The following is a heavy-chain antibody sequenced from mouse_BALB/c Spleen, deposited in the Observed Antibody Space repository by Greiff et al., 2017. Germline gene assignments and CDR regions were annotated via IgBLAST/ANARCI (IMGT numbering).Heavy chain of an antibody. J-gene: IGHJ4*01. CDR2: IYPGRGIT. V-gene: IGHV1-55*01. CDR3: SRGVRRQLVDYYAMDY. Sequence: QVQLQQPGAELVMPGASVKMSCKASGYTFTDYWINWVKQRPGQGLEWIGDIYPGRGITNYNEKFKSKATLTLDTSSSTAYMQLSSLTSEDSAVYYCSRGVRRQLVDYYAMDYWGQGTSVTVSS. CDR1: GYTFTDYW. D-gene: IGHD2-14*01.